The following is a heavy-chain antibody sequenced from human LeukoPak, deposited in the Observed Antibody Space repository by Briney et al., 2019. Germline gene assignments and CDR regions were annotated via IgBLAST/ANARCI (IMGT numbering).Heavy chain of an antibody. V-gene: IGHV4-39*07. D-gene: IGHD6-13*01. J-gene: IGHJ3*02. CDR2: IYYSGST. Sequence: PSETLSLTCTVSGGSISSSSYYWGWIRQPPGKGLEWIGSIYYSGSTYYNPSLKSRVTISVDRSKNQFSLKLSSVTAADTAVYYCARDSSSWYGTFDIWGQGTMVTVSS. CDR1: GGSISSSSYY. CDR3: ARDSSSWYGTFDI.